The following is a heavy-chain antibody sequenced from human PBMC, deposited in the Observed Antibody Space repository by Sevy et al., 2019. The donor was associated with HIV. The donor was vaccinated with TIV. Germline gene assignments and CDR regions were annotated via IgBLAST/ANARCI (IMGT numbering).Heavy chain of an antibody. V-gene: IGHV3-7*01. J-gene: IGHJ4*02. Sequence: GGSLRLSCAASGFTLSSYWMSWVRQAPGKGLEWVDNINQDGSAIDYVESVKGRFTISRDNAKNSLYLQMNSLRADDTAIYYCARDLYSGSYHEDYWGQGTLVTVSS. CDR2: INQDGSAI. CDR3: ARDLYSGSYHEDY. D-gene: IGHD1-26*01. CDR1: GFTLSSYW.